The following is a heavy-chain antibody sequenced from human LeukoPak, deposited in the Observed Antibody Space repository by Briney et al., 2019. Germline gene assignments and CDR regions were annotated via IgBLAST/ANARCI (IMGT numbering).Heavy chain of an antibody. CDR2: ISYDGSNK. D-gene: IGHD3-16*01. J-gene: IGHJ4*02. Sequence: GGSLRLSCAASGFTFSSYGMHWVRQALGKGLEWVAVISYDGSNKYYADSVKGRFTISRDNSKNTLYLQMNSLRAEDTAVYYCAFLRRGAFDYWGQGTLVTVSS. V-gene: IGHV3-30*03. CDR3: AFLRRGAFDY. CDR1: GFTFSSYG.